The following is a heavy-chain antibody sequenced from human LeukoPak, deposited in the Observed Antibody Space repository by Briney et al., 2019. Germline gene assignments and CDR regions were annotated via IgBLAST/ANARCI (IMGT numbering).Heavy chain of an antibody. D-gene: IGHD3-9*01. CDR2: INPNSGGT. CDR3: VRGGYYDILTGYLNY. Sequence: ASVKVSCKASGYTFTGYYMHWVRQAPGQGLERMGWINPNSGGTNYAQKFQGRVTMTRETSISTAYMELSRLRSDDTDVYYCVRGGYYDILTGYLNYWGQGTLVTVSS. V-gene: IGHV1-2*02. J-gene: IGHJ4*02. CDR1: GYTFTGYY.